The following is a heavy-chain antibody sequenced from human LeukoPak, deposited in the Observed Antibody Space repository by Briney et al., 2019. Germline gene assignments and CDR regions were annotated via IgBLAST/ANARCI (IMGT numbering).Heavy chain of an antibody. CDR2: ISSSGSTI. CDR3: ARVGSTKIYYYYYGMDV. J-gene: IGHJ6*02. CDR1: GFTFSSYA. Sequence: GGSLRLSCAASGFTFSSYAMNWVRQAPGKGLEWVSYISSSGSTIYYADSVKGRFTISRDNAKNSLYLQMNSLRAEDTAVYYCARVGSTKIYYYYYGMDVWGQGTTVTVSS. V-gene: IGHV3-48*03. D-gene: IGHD2-2*01.